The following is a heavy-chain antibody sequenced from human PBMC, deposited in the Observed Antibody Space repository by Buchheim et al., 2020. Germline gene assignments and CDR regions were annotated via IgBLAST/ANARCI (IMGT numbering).Heavy chain of an antibody. J-gene: IGHJ6*02. Sequence: EVQLVESGGGLVQPGGSLRLSCAASGFTFSSYDMHWVHQATGKGLEWVSSIGTAGDPYYPGSVKGRFTISREHAKHSLYLQMNSLRAGDTAVYYCARGVPASRWSGLTSDGMDVWGQGTT. CDR3: ARGVPASRWSGLTSDGMDV. CDR2: IGTAGDP. CDR1: GFTFSSYD. V-gene: IGHV3-13*05. D-gene: IGHD3-3*01.